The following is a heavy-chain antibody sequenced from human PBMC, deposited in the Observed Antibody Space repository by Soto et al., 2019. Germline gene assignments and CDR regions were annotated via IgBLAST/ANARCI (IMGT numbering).Heavy chain of an antibody. J-gene: IGHJ6*02. CDR2: ISYAGDIE. Sequence: QLIESGGGVGQPGTSLRLSCVASGFTFQTYAMHWVRQAPGKGLEWLGVISYAGDIESYADSVKGRRTISRDNAKNTVYLEIHSLRVEYTDVYFCAREFDALDVWGRGTTVVVSS. V-gene: IGHV3-30-3*01. CDR3: AREFDALDV. CDR1: GFTFQTYA. D-gene: IGHD3-9*01.